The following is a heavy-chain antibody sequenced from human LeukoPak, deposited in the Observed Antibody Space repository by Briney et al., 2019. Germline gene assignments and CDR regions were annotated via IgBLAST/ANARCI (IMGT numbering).Heavy chain of an antibody. D-gene: IGHD5-24*01. J-gene: IGHJ4*02. V-gene: IGHV3-73*01. CDR2: IRTKANSYAT. CDR1: GFTFSGSA. CDR3: TSAGRDGYNLYY. Sequence: GGSLKLSCAASGFTFSGSAMHCVRQASGKGLEWVGRIRTKANSYATAYAASVKGRFIISRDDSKNTAYLQMNSLKTEDTAVYYCTSAGRDGYNLYYWGQGTLVTVSS.